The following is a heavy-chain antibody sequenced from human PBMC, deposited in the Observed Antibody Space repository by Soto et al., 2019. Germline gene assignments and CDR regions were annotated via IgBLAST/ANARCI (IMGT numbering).Heavy chain of an antibody. J-gene: IGHJ3*02. D-gene: IGHD3-22*01. CDR2: IRSKAYGGTT. V-gene: IGHV3-49*03. Sequence: PGGSLRLSCTASGFTFGVYAMSWFRQAQGKGLEWVGFIRSKAYGGTTEYAASVKGRFTISRDDSKSIAYLQMNSLKTEDTAVYYCTRVKIVVVSENPDAFDIWGQGTMVTVSS. CDR3: TRVKIVVVSENPDAFDI. CDR1: GFTFGVYA.